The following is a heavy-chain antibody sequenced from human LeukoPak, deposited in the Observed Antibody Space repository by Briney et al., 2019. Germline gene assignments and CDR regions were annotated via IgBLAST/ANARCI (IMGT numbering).Heavy chain of an antibody. CDR2: IYTSGNT. J-gene: IGHJ5*02. V-gene: IGHV4-4*07. CDR1: GASISSYY. CDR3: ARDAFSGGTRFDP. Sequence: SETRSLTCTVSGASISSYYWSWIRQPAGKGLEWIGRIYTSGNTSYNPSLKSRVTMSVDTSKNQFSLKLSSVTAADTAVYYCARDAFSGGTRFDPWGQGTLVTVSS. D-gene: IGHD1-1*01.